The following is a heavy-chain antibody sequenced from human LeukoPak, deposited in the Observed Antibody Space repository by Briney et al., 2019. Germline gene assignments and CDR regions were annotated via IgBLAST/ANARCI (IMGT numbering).Heavy chain of an antibody. CDR3: AKDIHYDRRYYFDY. J-gene: IGHJ4*02. Sequence: GGSLRLSCAASGFTFSSYAMHWVRHAPGKGLEWVSGISWNSGSIGYADSVKGRFTISRDNAKNSLYLQMNSLRAEDTALYYCAKDIHYDRRYYFDYWGREPWSPSPQ. D-gene: IGHD3-22*01. CDR1: GFTFSSYA. CDR2: ISWNSGSI. V-gene: IGHV3-9*01.